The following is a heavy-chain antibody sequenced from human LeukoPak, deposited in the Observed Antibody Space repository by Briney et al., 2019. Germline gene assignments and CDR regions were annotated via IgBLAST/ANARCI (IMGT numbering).Heavy chain of an antibody. CDR3: ARWTSSYFGL. CDR1: GFTVTTNG. Sequence: SGGSLRLSCAASGFTVTTNGMHWVRQAPGKGLEDVSAISSNGVDTYYANSVKGRFSVSRDISKNTVYLQMGSLRAEDMAVYYCARWTSSYFGLWGQGTLVTVSS. V-gene: IGHV3-64*01. D-gene: IGHD2-2*01. CDR2: ISSNGVDT. J-gene: IGHJ4*02.